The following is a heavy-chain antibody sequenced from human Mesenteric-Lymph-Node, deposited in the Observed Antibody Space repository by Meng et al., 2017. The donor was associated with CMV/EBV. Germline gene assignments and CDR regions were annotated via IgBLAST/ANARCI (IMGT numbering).Heavy chain of an antibody. CDR1: GFTFSSYW. J-gene: IGHJ4*02. CDR2: ISSSSSYI. D-gene: IGHD3-22*01. Sequence: GESLKISCAASGFTFSSYWMSWVRQAPGKGLEWVSSISSSSSYIYYADSVKGRFTISRDNAKNSLYLQMNSLRAEDTAVYYCARDSYYYDSSEFDYWGQGTLVTVSS. CDR3: ARDSYYYDSSEFDY. V-gene: IGHV3-21*01.